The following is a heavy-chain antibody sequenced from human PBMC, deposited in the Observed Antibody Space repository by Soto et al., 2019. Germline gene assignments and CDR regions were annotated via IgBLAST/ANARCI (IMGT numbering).Heavy chain of an antibody. CDR3: ARPDLGYGFDY. CDR1: GGSISSSSYY. Sequence: QLQLQESGPGLVKPSETLSLTCTVSGGSISSSSYYWGWIRQPPGKGLEWIGSIYYSGSTYYNPSLKSRVTISVDTSKNQFSLKLSSVTAADTAVYYCARPDLGYGFDYWGQGTLVTVSS. V-gene: IGHV4-39*01. CDR2: IYYSGST. D-gene: IGHD7-27*01. J-gene: IGHJ4*02.